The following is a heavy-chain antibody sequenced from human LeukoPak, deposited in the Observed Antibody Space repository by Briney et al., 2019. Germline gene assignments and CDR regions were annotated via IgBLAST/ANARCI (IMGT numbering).Heavy chain of an antibody. J-gene: IGHJ3*01. CDR3: ARSNVDRAPSP. D-gene: IGHD5-18*01. V-gene: IGHV1-46*01. CDR2: INPSGGST. CDR1: GYTFTSYY. Sequence: ASVTVSCKASGYTFTSYYMHWVRQAPGQGLEWMGIINPSGGSTSYAQKFQGRVTMTRDTSTSTVYMELSSLRSEDTAVYYCARSNVDRAPSPWGQGTMVTVSS.